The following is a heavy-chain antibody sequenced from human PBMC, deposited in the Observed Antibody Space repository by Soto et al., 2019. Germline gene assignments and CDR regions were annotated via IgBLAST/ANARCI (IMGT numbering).Heavy chain of an antibody. V-gene: IGHV5-10-1*01. J-gene: IGHJ4*02. CDR1: GNLFSDYW. D-gene: IGHD3-22*01. CDR3: ARLVSSSYYYNY. CDR2: FDPGGSNF. Sequence: GESLKISCKGSGNLFSDYWFTWLRQMPGKGLEWLGWFDPGGSNFDYSPSFQGHVTMSTNMSISPAYLQWSSLKPSDTAMYYCARLVSSSYYYNYWGQGTLVTISS.